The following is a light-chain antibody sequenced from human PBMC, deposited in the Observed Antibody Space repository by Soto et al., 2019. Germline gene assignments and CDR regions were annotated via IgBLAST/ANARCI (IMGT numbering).Light chain of an antibody. J-gene: IGKJ3*01. CDR3: QQYDYLPFT. CDR2: TAS. CDR1: QDISSY. V-gene: IGKV1-33*01. Sequence: DIQMTQSPSSLSASVGDRVTITCQASQDISSYLNWYQQKPGKAPKLLIYTASSLQSGVPSRFSGGGSGTDFNFSISSLQPEDIATYYCQQYDYLPFTFGRGTKVDIK.